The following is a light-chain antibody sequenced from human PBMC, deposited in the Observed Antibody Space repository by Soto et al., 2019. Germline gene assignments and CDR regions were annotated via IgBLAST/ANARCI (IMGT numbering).Light chain of an antibody. J-gene: IGKJ1*01. V-gene: IGKV1-39*01. CDR3: QQSYSTPPWT. Sequence: QMTQSPSSLSASVGDRVTITCRASQSISTYLNWYQHKPGKAPKVLIYAASNLQSGVPSRFSGSGSGTDFTLTISSLQPEDFATYFCQQSYSTPPWTFGQGTKVDIK. CDR2: AAS. CDR1: QSISTY.